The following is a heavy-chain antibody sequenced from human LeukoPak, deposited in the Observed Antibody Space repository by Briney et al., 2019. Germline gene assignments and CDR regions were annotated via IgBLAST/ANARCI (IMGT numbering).Heavy chain of an antibody. J-gene: IGHJ3*02. CDR3: ARDLLIVGATTRAFDI. Sequence: GASVKVSCKASGYSFNNYGISWVRQAPGQGLEWMGGIIPIFGTANYAQKFQGRVTITADESTSTAYMELSSLRSEDTAVYYCARDLLIVGATTRAFDIWGQGTMVTVSS. V-gene: IGHV1-69*13. CDR1: GYSFNNYG. D-gene: IGHD1-26*01. CDR2: IIPIFGTA.